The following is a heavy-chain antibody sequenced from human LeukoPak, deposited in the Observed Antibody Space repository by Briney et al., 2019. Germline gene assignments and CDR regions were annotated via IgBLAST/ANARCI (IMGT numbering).Heavy chain of an antibody. CDR1: GGSVSSGTYY. Sequence: SETLSLTCTVSGGSVSSGTYYWTWIRQPPGKGLEWIGYIHYSGSSNHNPSLKSRVTVSVDTSNNRFSLRLTSVTAADTAVYYCARSRGGACFDYWGQGTLVTVSS. V-gene: IGHV4-61*01. CDR3: ARSRGGACFDY. D-gene: IGHD2-21*02. CDR2: IHYSGSS. J-gene: IGHJ4*02.